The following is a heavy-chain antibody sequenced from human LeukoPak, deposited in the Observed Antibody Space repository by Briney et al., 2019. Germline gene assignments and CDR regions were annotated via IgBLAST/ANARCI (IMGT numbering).Heavy chain of an antibody. CDR3: RYYYDSSGNSAYYYYYGMDV. Sequence: GGSLRLSCAASGFTFSSYAMSWVRQAPGKGLEWVSAISGSDGSTYYADSVKGRFTISRDNSKNTLYLQMNSLRAEDTAVYYCRYYYDSSGNSAYYYYYGMDVWGQGTTVTVSS. V-gene: IGHV3-23*01. D-gene: IGHD3-22*01. CDR2: ISGSDGST. CDR1: GFTFSSYA. J-gene: IGHJ6*02.